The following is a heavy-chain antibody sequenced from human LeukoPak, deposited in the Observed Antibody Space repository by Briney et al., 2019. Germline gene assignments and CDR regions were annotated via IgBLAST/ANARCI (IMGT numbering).Heavy chain of an antibody. CDR1: GYSFTSYW. Sequence: GESLKISCKGSGYSFTSYWIGWVRQMPGKGLEWMGIIYPGDSDTRYSPSFQGQVTISADKSISTAYLQWSSLKASDTAMYCCARTLGNYGSGSYYKWWFDPWGQGTLVTVSS. CDR3: ARTLGNYGSGSYYKWWFDP. CDR2: IYPGDSDT. V-gene: IGHV5-51*01. J-gene: IGHJ5*02. D-gene: IGHD3-10*01.